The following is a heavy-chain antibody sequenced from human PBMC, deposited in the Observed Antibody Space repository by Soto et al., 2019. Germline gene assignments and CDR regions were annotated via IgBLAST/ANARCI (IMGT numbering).Heavy chain of an antibody. CDR2: IHYSGST. CDR1: GVSITSYY. D-gene: IGHD6-6*01. J-gene: IGHJ4*02. Sequence: SETLSLTCTVSGVSITSYYWSWIRQPPGKGLEWIGDIHYSGSTNYNPSLKSRVTISTDTSKNQFSLNLSSVTAADTAVYYCARDPISARPFFDYWGQGTLVTVSS. V-gene: IGHV4-59*01. CDR3: ARDPISARPFFDY.